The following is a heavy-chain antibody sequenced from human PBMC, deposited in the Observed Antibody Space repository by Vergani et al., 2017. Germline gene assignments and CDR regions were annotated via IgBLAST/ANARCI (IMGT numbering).Heavy chain of an antibody. CDR3: ARLLAVAGPN. CDR1: GGSISSGGYS. J-gene: IGHJ4*02. CDR2: IHHSGST. D-gene: IGHD6-19*01. V-gene: IGHV4-30-2*01. Sequence: QLQLQESGSGLVKPSQTLSLTCAVSGGSISSGGYSWSWIRQPPGKGLEWIGYIHHSGSTNYNPSLKSRVTISVDKSKNQFSLKLSSVTAADTAVYYCARLLAVAGPNWGQGTLVTVSS.